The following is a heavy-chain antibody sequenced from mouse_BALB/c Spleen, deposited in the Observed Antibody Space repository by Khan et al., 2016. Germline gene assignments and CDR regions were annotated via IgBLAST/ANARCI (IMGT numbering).Heavy chain of an antibody. V-gene: IGHV14-3*02. Sequence: VQLQQSGAELVKPGASVKLSCTASGFNIKDTYMHWVKQRPEQGLEWIGRIDPANGNSKYDPKFQGKAAITADTSSNTAYLQLSSLTSEDTAVYYCARGGNYVVLGNWGQGTLVTVSA. CDR1: GFNIKDTY. D-gene: IGHD2-1*01. J-gene: IGHJ3*01. CDR2: IDPANGNS. CDR3: ARGGNYVVLGN.